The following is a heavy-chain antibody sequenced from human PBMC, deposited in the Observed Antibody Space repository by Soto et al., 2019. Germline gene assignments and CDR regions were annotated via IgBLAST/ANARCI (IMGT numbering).Heavy chain of an antibody. V-gene: IGHV3-53*01. J-gene: IGHJ6*02. D-gene: IGHD3-10*01. CDR3: ARVYGPGSYPSYYYWMDD. Sequence: GGSLRLSCAAGGFTVSSNYMSWVRQAPGKGLEWVSVIYSGGSTYYAASVKGRFIISRDNSKNTLYLQMHSLRAEDTAVYYCARVYGPGSYPSYYYWMDDWGQGTTVTAAS. CDR2: IYSGGST. CDR1: GFTVSSNY.